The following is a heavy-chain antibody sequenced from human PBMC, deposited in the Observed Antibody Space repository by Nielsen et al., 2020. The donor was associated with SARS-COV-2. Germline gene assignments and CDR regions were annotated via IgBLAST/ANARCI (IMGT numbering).Heavy chain of an antibody. CDR2: RYHSGTT. CDR1: GGSISSPYW. D-gene: IGHD5-24*01. V-gene: IGHV4-4*02. CDR3: VRIDMATISVDY. J-gene: IGHJ4*02. Sequence: SETLSLTCAVSGGSISSPYWWTWARQPPGKGLGWLGERYHSGTTNYNPSLKSRVTISVDTSKNQFYLKVNSVTAADTAVYYGVRIDMATISVDYWGRGSLVTVSS.